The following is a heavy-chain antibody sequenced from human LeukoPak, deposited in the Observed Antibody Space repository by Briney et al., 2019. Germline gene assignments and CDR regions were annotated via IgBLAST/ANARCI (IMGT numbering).Heavy chain of an antibody. CDR1: GGTFSSYA. CDR2: IIPIFGTA. CDR3: ASHETTYYYYSSGYGQAFDI. Sequence: SVKVSCKASGGTFSSYAISWVRQAPGQGLEWMGGIIPIFGTANYAQKFQGRVTITTDESTSTAYMELSSLRSEDTAMYYCASHETTYYYYSSGYGQAFDIWGQGTMVTVSS. D-gene: IGHD3-22*01. V-gene: IGHV1-69*05. J-gene: IGHJ3*02.